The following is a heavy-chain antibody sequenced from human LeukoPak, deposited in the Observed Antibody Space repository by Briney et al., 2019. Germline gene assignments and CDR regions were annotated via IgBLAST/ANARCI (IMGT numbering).Heavy chain of an antibody. J-gene: IGHJ6*03. CDR3: ARLNYGRRDYYYYYYMDV. V-gene: IGHV4-4*09. Sequence: SETLSLTCTVSGGSISSYDWSWIRQPPGKGLEWIAYIYSSGSTNYNPSLKSRVTRSVDTSKNQFSLKLSSVTAADSAVYYCARLNYGRRDYYYYYYMDVWGKGTTVTVSS. CDR2: IYSSGST. CDR1: GGSISSYD. D-gene: IGHD3-10*01.